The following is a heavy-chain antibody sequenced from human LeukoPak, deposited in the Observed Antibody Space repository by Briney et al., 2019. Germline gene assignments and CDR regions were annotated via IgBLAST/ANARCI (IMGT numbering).Heavy chain of an antibody. Sequence: GASVKVSCKASGYTFTGYYMHWVRQAPGQGLERMGWINPNSGGTNYAQKFQGRVTMTRDTSISTAYMELSRLRSDDTAVYYCARPLEEQLPRDAFDIWGQGTMVTVSS. J-gene: IGHJ3*02. V-gene: IGHV1-2*02. D-gene: IGHD6-13*01. CDR3: ARPLEEQLPRDAFDI. CDR1: GYTFTGYY. CDR2: INPNSGGT.